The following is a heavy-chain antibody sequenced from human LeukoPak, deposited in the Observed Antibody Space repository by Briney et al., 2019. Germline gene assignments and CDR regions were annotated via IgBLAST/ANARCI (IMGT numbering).Heavy chain of an antibody. CDR3: ANSYDITGWRFDY. Sequence: GASVKVSCKASGYTFTGYYMHWVRQAPGQGLEWMGWINTNTGNPTYAQGFTGRFVFSLDTSVSTAYLQISSLKADATAVYYCANSYDITGWRFDYWGQGTLVTVSS. D-gene: IGHD3-22*01. CDR2: INTNTGNP. CDR1: GYTFTGYY. V-gene: IGHV7-4-1*02. J-gene: IGHJ4*02.